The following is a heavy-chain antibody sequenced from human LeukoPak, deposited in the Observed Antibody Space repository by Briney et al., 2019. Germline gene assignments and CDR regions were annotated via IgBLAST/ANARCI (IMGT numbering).Heavy chain of an antibody. CDR3: AKEVQLLPFDY. V-gene: IGHV3-30*02. Sequence: GGSLRLSCAASGFTFSRCMHWVRQAPGKGLEWVAFIQYDGIIKFYADSVKGRFTISRDNSENTVYLQMNSLRPEDTAVYYCAKEVQLLPFDYWGQGSLVTVSS. CDR1: GFTFSRC. D-gene: IGHD1-1*01. J-gene: IGHJ4*02. CDR2: IQYDGIIK.